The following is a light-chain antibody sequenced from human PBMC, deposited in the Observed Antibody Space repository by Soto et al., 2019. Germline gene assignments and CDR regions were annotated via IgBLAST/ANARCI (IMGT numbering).Light chain of an antibody. J-gene: IGKJ2*01. CDR3: QQYNYWPS. Sequence: ELVMTQSPATLSVSPGEGATLSCRASQSVSSNLAWYQQKPGQAPRLLIYGASTRATGIPARFSGSGSGTEFTITISSRQSADFAVYYCQQYNYWPSFGQGTNVEIK. CDR2: GAS. CDR1: QSVSSN. V-gene: IGKV3-15*01.